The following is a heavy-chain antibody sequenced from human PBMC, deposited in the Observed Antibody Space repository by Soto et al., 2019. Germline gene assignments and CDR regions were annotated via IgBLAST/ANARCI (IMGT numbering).Heavy chain of an antibody. V-gene: IGHV3-23*01. CDR2: ISGSASST. Sequence: GGSLRLSCAASGFIFSSYAISWVRQAPRKKPEWVSGISGSASSTNYADSVKGRFTISRDNSKNMVYLQMNSLRDEDTAVYYCAKDRMCNFYYFYDYWGQRTLVTVSS. J-gene: IGHJ4*02. CDR1: GFIFSSYA. CDR3: AKDRMCNFYYFYDY. D-gene: IGHD3-3*01.